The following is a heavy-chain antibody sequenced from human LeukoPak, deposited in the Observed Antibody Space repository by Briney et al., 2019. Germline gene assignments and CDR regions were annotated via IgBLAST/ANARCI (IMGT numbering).Heavy chain of an antibody. V-gene: IGHV4-59*11. Sequence: PSETLSLTCTVSDDSINRHHWNWLRQSPGKGLEWIGYIYKSGLTNYNHSLKNRVTMSLDTSKNRVSLKLTSVTAADTAVYYCARSGATSGWSYFFDIWGQGTLVTVSS. CDR3: ARSGATSGWSYFFDI. CDR2: IYKSGLT. J-gene: IGHJ4*02. D-gene: IGHD6-19*01. CDR1: DDSINRHH.